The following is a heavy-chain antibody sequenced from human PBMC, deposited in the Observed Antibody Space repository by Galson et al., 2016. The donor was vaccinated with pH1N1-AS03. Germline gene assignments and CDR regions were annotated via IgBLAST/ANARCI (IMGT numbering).Heavy chain of an antibody. J-gene: IGHJ4*02. D-gene: IGHD6-13*01. CDR1: GFTVSSGY. CDR3: AKDRHPQLATCYFDY. CDR2: IHPGGDT. Sequence: SLRLSCAATGFTVSSGYHMSWVRQAPGKGLEWVSVIHPGGDTYNADSVKGRFTTTRDNSKNTLSLQMNSLRAEDTAVYYCAKDRHPQLATCYFDYWGQGTLVTVSS. V-gene: IGHV3-66*02.